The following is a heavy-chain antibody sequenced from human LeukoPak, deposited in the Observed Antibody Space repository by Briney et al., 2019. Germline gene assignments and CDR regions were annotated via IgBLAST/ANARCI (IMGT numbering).Heavy chain of an antibody. CDR2: IIPILGIA. Sequence: SVKVSFKASGGTFSSYAISWVRQAPGQGLEWMGRIIPILGIANYAQKFQGRVTITADKSTSTAYMELSSLRSEDTAVYYCAREVVGATNYFDYWGQGTLVTVSS. CDR3: AREVVGATNYFDY. D-gene: IGHD1-26*01. V-gene: IGHV1-69*04. J-gene: IGHJ4*02. CDR1: GGTFSSYA.